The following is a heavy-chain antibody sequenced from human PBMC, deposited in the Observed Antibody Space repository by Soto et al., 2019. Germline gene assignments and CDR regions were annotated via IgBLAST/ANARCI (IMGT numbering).Heavy chain of an antibody. D-gene: IGHD6-13*01. Sequence: VQLLESGGDLVQPGGSLRLSCAASGFTFSNYAMSWVRQTPGKGLEWVSGISGSGGNTFYADSEKGRFDISRDNTKNKLLLQMGSRRADDTAVYYCARHHDTSTWYIYPIDCWGQGTLVTVSS. CDR3: ARHHDTSTWYIYPIDC. V-gene: IGHV3-23*01. CDR1: GFTFSNYA. CDR2: ISGSGGNT. J-gene: IGHJ4*02.